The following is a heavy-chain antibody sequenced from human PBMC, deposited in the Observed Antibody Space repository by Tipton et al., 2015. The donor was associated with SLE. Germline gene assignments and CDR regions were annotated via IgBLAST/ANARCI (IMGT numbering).Heavy chain of an antibody. CDR2: IYYTGAT. V-gene: IGHV4-61*01. Sequence: GLVKPSETVSLTCTVSGGSVSSGSYYWTWVRQPPGKGLEWIGYIYYTGATNYNPSLKSRVTISVDTSKNQFSLKLSSVTAADTALYYCARQVGRRYFDYWGQGALVTVSS. J-gene: IGHJ4*02. CDR1: GGSVSSGSYY. CDR3: ARQVGRRYFDY.